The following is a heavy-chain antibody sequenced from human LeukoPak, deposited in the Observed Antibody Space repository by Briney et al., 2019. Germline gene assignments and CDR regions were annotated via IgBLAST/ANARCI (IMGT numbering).Heavy chain of an antibody. CDR1: GGTFSSYA. CDR2: IIPIFGTA. V-gene: IGHV1-69*05. CDR3: ARDASAYYYDSSGYRFDY. J-gene: IGHJ4*02. Sequence: SVKVSCKASGGTFSSYAISWVRQAPGQGLEWMGRIIPIFGTANYAQKFQGRVTITTDESTSTAYMELSSLKSEDTAVYYCARDASAYYYDSSGYRFDYWGQGTLVTVSS. D-gene: IGHD3-22*01.